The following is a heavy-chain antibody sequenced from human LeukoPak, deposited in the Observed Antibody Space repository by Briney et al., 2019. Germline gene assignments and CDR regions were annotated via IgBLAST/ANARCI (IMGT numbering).Heavy chain of an antibody. V-gene: IGHV3-74*01. D-gene: IGHD5-12*01. CDR2: IISDGSST. CDR3: ARGDGYAQRD. CDR1: GFTFSSYW. J-gene: IGHJ4*02. Sequence: GGSLRLSCAASGFTFSSYWMHWVRQAPGKGLVWVSRIISDGSSTSYADSVKGRLTISRDNAKNTSYLQMNSLRVEDTAVYYCARGDGYAQRDWGQGTLVTVPS.